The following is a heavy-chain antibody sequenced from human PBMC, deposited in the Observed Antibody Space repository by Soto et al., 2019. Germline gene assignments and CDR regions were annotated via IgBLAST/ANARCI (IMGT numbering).Heavy chain of an antibody. D-gene: IGHD2-15*01. Sequence: PSETLSLTCTVSGGSISSRSYYWGWIRQPPGKGLEWIGSFYYSGSTYYNPSLKSRVTISEDTSKNQFSLKLSSVTAADTAVYYCARMKDGWFDPWGQGTPVTVSS. CDR3: ARMKDGWFDP. CDR1: GGSISSRSYY. CDR2: FYYSGST. J-gene: IGHJ5*02. V-gene: IGHV4-39*01.